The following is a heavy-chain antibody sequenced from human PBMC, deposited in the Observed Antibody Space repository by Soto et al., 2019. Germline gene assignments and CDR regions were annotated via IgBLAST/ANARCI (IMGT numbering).Heavy chain of an antibody. CDR2: ISGYNGHT. CDR3: ARVDYDFWSGQPYCFDS. D-gene: IGHD3-3*01. Sequence: QVQLVQSGAEVKKPGASVKVSCKASGYTFTSYGISWVRQAPGQGLEWMGWISGYNGHTNYAQRLQGRVTMTTDTTTSTAYMELGSLRSDATAVYYCARVDYDFWSGQPYCFDSWGQGNLVTVSS. J-gene: IGHJ4*02. V-gene: IGHV1-18*01. CDR1: GYTFTSYG.